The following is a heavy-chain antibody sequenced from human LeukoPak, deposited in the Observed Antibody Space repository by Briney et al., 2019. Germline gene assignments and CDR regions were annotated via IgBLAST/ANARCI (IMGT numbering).Heavy chain of an antibody. Sequence: SETLPLTCTVSGGSISSYYWSWIRQPPGKGLEWIGYIYYSGSTNYNPSLKSRVTISVDTSKNQFSLKLSSVTAADTAVYYCARVDEYNYYYYMDVWGKGTTVTVSS. CDR2: IYYSGST. CDR1: GGSISSYY. J-gene: IGHJ6*03. CDR3: ARVDEYNYYYYMDV. V-gene: IGHV4-59*01. D-gene: IGHD2/OR15-2a*01.